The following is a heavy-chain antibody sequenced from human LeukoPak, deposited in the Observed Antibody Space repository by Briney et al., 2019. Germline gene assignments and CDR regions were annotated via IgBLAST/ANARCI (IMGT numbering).Heavy chain of an antibody. Sequence: GGSLRLSCAASGFTFSSFAMNWVRQAPGKGLEWVATMSGDATSTYYADSVKGRFTISRDNSKNTLYLQMNSLRADDTAVYYCAKRTSGSSWYSSDSWGQGTLVTVSS. CDR2: MSGDATST. CDR3: AKRTSGSSWYSSDS. J-gene: IGHJ4*02. V-gene: IGHV3-23*01. CDR1: GFTFSSFA. D-gene: IGHD6-13*01.